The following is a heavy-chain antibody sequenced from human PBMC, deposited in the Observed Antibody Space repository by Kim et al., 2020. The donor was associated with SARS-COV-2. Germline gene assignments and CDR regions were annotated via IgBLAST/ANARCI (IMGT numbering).Heavy chain of an antibody. J-gene: IGHJ4*02. CDR3: ARGRAAAATDY. D-gene: IGHD6-13*01. V-gene: IGHV4-34*01. Sequence: NYNPPLKSRVTISVDTSKNQFSRKLSSGTAADTAVYYCARGRAAAATDYWGQGTLVTVSS.